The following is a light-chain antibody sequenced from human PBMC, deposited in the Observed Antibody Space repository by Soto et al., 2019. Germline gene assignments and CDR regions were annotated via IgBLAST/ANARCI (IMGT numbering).Light chain of an antibody. Sequence: DIQMTQSPSTLSASVGDRVTITCRASQSISSWLAWYQQKPGKAPKLLIYDASSLESGVPSRFSGSGSGTEFTLTISSLQPDDFATYYCQQYKSYSWTVGQGTKVEIK. J-gene: IGKJ1*01. CDR1: QSISSW. CDR2: DAS. V-gene: IGKV1-5*01. CDR3: QQYKSYSWT.